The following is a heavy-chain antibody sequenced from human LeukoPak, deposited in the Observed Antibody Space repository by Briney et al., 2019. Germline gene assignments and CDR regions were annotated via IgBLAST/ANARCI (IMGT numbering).Heavy chain of an antibody. CDR3: AKATNSFSLWLVDY. CDR1: GFTFSSYG. CDR2: ISGSGGST. J-gene: IGHJ4*02. V-gene: IGHV3-23*01. D-gene: IGHD6-19*01. Sequence: PGGSLRLSCAASGFTFSSYGMHWVRQAPGKGLEWVSAISGSGGSTYYADSVKGRFTISSDNSKNTLYLQMNSLRAEDTAVYYRAKATNSFSLWLVDYWGQGTLVTVSS.